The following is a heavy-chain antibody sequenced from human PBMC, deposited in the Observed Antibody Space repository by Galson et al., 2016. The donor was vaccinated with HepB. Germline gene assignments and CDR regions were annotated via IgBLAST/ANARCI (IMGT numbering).Heavy chain of an antibody. V-gene: IGHV3-23*01. CDR1: GFTFSTYA. CDR3: TKNRDGYESNPGVT. D-gene: IGHD3-22*01. CDR2: ISGSGDNT. J-gene: IGHJ4*02. Sequence: SLRLSCAVSGFTFSTYAMSWVRQAPGKGLEWVSSISGSGDNTYYADSVKGRFTISRDNSKNTLYLQMNSLRAEDTAVYYCTKNRDGYESNPGVTWGQGTLGTVAS.